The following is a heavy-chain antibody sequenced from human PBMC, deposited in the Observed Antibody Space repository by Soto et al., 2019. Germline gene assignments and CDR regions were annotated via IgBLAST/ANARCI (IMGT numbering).Heavy chain of an antibody. Sequence: SETLSLTCTVSGGSISSSSYYWGWIRQPPGKGLERIGSIYYSGSTYYNPSLKSRVTISVDTSKNQFSLKMSSVTAADTAVYYCARCAPWVNEDYYYYGMDVWGQGTTDTVSS. CDR2: IYYSGST. V-gene: IGHV4-39*01. D-gene: IGHD1-26*01. CDR1: GGSISSSSYY. J-gene: IGHJ6*02. CDR3: ARCAPWVNEDYYYYGMDV.